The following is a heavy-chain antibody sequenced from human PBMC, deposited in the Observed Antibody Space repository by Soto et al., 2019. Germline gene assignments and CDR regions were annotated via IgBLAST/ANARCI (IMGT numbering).Heavy chain of an antibody. J-gene: IGHJ4*02. CDR3: ARPTFYDIFTAYYSLFDY. D-gene: IGHD3-9*01. CDR2: ISDSGSS. CDR1: GGSISSGSFY. Sequence: QVQLQESGPGLVKPSQTLTLTCTVSGGSISSGSFYWSWIRQHPGKGLEWIGHISDSGSSYDNPSLESRVTISVERSKNQFSLKLRAVSAADTAVYFCARPTFYDIFTAYYSLFDYWGQGTLVTVSS. V-gene: IGHV4-31*03.